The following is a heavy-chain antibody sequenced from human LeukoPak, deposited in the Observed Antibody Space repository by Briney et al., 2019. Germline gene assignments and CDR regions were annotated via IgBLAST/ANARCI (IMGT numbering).Heavy chain of an antibody. D-gene: IGHD6-13*01. Sequence: GRSLRLSCAASGFTFSSYAMHWVRQAPGKGLIWVAVISYDGSNKFYANSVKGRFTISRDNSKNTLYLQMNSLRAEDTAVYFCARDLPTITAAGTGFDYWGQGTLVTVSS. CDR1: GFTFSSYA. CDR3: ARDLPTITAAGTGFDY. V-gene: IGHV3-30-3*01. J-gene: IGHJ4*02. CDR2: ISYDGSNK.